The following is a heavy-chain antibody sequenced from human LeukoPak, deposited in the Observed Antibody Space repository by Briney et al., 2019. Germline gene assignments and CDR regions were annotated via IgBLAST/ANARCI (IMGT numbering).Heavy chain of an antibody. CDR1: GGSISSYY. CDR3: ARQDSSGWLFDH. D-gene: IGHD6-19*01. J-gene: IGHJ4*02. Sequence: SETLSLTCTVSGGSISSYYWSWIRQPPGKGLEWIGYIYYSGSTNYNPSLQSRVTISLETSKNQFSLRLTSVTAADTAVYYCARQDSSGWLFDHWGQGTLVTVSS. CDR2: IYYSGST. V-gene: IGHV4-59*01.